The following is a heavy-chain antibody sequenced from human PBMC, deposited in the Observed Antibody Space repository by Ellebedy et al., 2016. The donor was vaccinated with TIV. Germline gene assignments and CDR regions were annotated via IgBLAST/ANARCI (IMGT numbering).Heavy chain of an antibody. CDR2: ISSSSSTI. CDR3: ATSTVARGSYSDY. V-gene: IGHV3-48*02. D-gene: IGHD3-10*01. CDR1: GFTFSSYS. Sequence: GESLKISCAASGFTFSSYSMNWVRQAPGKGLEWVSYISSSSSTIYSADSVKGRFTISRDNAKNSLYLQMNSLRDEDTAVYYCATSTVARGSYSDYWGQGTLVTVSP. J-gene: IGHJ4*02.